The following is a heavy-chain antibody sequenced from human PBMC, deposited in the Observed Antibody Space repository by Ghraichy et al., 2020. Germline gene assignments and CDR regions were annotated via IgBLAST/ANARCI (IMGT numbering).Heavy chain of an antibody. CDR3: ARVYYYGSGNLRVPYYFDY. CDR1: GYSISSGYY. Sequence: SETLSLTCTVSGYSISSGYYWGWIRQPPGKGLEWIGSIYHSGSTYYNPSLKSRVTISVDTSKNQFSLKLSSVTAADTAVYYCARVYYYGSGNLRVPYYFDYWGQGTLVTVSS. D-gene: IGHD3-10*01. J-gene: IGHJ4*02. V-gene: IGHV4-38-2*02. CDR2: IYHSGST.